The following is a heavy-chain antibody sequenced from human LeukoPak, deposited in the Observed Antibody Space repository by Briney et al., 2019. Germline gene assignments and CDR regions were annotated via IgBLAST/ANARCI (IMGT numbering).Heavy chain of an antibody. CDR1: GFTFSSYW. J-gene: IGHJ4*02. V-gene: IGHV3-30*03. CDR3: TRGPGYHDSSYLDF. D-gene: IGHD3-22*01. Sequence: PGGSLRLSCAASGFTFSSYWMSWVRQIPGKGLEWVAVISYDGANKNHADSVKGRFTISRDNSKNTLYLQMNSLRPEDTAVYYCTRGPGYHDSSYLDFWGQGTLVTVSS. CDR2: ISYDGANK.